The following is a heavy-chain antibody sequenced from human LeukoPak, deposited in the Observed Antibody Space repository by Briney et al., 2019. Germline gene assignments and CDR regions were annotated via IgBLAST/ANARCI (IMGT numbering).Heavy chain of an antibody. CDR3: ARTPTYSSSWIFDY. Sequence: SETLSLTCTVSGGSISSYYWSWIRQPPGKGLEWIGYIYYSGSTNYNPSLKSRVTISVDTSKNQFSLKLSSVTAADTAVYYCARTPTYSSSWIFDYWGQETLVTVSS. V-gene: IGHV4-59*01. CDR1: GGSISSYY. J-gene: IGHJ4*02. CDR2: IYYSGST. D-gene: IGHD6-13*01.